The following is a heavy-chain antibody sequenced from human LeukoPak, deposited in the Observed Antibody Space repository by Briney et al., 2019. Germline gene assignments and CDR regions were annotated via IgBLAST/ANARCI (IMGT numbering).Heavy chain of an antibody. CDR1: GFTFSSYE. CDR2: ISSSGSTI. Sequence: GGSLRLSCAASGFTFSSYEMNWVRQAPGKGLEGVSYISSSGSTIYYADSVKVRFTISRDNAKNSLYLQMNSLRAEDTAVYYCARVSYDQRVDYWGQGTLVTVSS. V-gene: IGHV3-48*03. J-gene: IGHJ4*02. D-gene: IGHD3-16*01. CDR3: ARVSYDQRVDY.